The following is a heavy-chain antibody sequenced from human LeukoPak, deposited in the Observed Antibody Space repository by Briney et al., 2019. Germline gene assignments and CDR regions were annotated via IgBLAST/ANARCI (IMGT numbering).Heavy chain of an antibody. J-gene: IGHJ5*02. D-gene: IGHD3-16*01. CDR3: AIDLKTQTILGDGRFDT. CDR1: GYIFTDHY. Sequence: ASVKISCKTSGYIFTDHYVHWLQQAPGGGLQLMGRVDPADGETKVAPRFQGRVTIIADTSFDTAYMELSSLRSEDTAMYFCAIDLKTQTILGDGRFDTWGQGTLITVSS. V-gene: IGHV1-69-2*01. CDR2: VDPADGET.